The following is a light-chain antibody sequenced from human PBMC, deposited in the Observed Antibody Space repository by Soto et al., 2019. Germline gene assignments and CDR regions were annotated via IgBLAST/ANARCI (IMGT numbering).Light chain of an antibody. CDR2: DVS. CDR3: QQRSKWPRK. Sequence: EIALKHSPSSLSSTTLDRATLSFRASQSVSSSYLIWYQQKPGQAPRLLIYDVSNRATGIPARFSGSGSGTDFTLTISSLEPEDFAVYYCQQRSKWPRKFCEGANVEIK. CDR1: QSVSSSY. J-gene: IGKJ4*02. V-gene: IGKV3-11*01.